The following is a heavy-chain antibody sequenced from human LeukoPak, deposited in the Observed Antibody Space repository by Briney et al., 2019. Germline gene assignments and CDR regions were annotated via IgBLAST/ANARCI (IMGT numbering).Heavy chain of an antibody. V-gene: IGHV3-48*03. CDR2: ISSSGSTI. Sequence: QPGGSLRLSCAASGFTFSDFEMNWVRQAPGKGLEWVSYISSSGSTIYYADSVKGRFTISRDNAKNSLYLQMNSLRAEDTAVYYCAREWDEYSSSRGYGMDVWGQGTTVTVSS. CDR3: AREWDEYSSSRGYGMDV. D-gene: IGHD6-6*01. J-gene: IGHJ6*02. CDR1: GFTFSDFE.